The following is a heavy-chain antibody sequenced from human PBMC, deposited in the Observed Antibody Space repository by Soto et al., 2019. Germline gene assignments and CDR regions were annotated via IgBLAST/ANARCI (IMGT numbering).Heavy chain of an antibody. V-gene: IGHV1-58*02. CDR3: AAGHSPGYYGMDV. CDR2: IVVGSGNA. J-gene: IGHJ6*02. CDR1: GFTFTSSA. Sequence: GASVKVSCKASGFTFTSSAMQWVRQARGQLLECIVWIVVGSGNANYXXKFQERVXXTRDVSRSTAXVELSXLRSEDTAVYYCAAGHSPGYYGMDVWCQGTTVTVSS.